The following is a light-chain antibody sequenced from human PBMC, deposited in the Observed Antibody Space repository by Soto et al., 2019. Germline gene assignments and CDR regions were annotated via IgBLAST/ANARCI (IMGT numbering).Light chain of an antibody. J-gene: IGLJ2*01. CDR1: SSDVGSYNL. CDR2: EGS. CDR3: CSYSGSSPVV. V-gene: IGLV2-23*01. Sequence: QSALTQPASVSGSPGQSITISCTGTSSDVGSYNLVSWYQQHPGKAPKLMIYEGSKRPSGVSNRCSGSKSGNTASLTISGLQAEDEADYYCCSYSGSSPVVFGGGTQLTVL.